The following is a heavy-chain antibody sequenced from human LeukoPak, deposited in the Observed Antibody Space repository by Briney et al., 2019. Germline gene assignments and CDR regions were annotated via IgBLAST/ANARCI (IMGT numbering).Heavy chain of an antibody. Sequence: ASVKVSCKASGYTFTSYGISWVRQAPGQGLEWMGRIIPILGIANYAQKFQGRVTITADKSTSTAYMELSSLRSEDTAVYYCARDRQQWLAGYWLDPWGQGTLVTVSS. CDR2: IIPILGIA. CDR3: ARDRQQWLAGYWLDP. V-gene: IGHV1-69*04. CDR1: GYTFTSYG. D-gene: IGHD6-19*01. J-gene: IGHJ5*02.